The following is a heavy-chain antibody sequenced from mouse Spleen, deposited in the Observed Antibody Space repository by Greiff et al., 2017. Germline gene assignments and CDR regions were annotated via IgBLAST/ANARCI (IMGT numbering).Heavy chain of an antibody. D-gene: IGHD1-1*01. CDR2: IDPETGGT. Sequence: VQLQQSGAELVRPGASVTLSCKASGYTFTDYEMHWVKQTPVHGLEWIGAIDPETGGTAYNQKFKGKAILTADKSSSTAYMELRSLTSEDSAVYYCTNYGSSEYYFDYWGQGTTLTVSS. CDR3: TNYGSSEYYFDY. CDR1: GYTFTDYE. J-gene: IGHJ2*01. V-gene: IGHV1-15*01.